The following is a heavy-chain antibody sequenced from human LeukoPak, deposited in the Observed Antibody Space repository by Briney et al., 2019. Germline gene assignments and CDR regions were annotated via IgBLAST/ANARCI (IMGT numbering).Heavy chain of an antibody. CDR1: GGSVSSDDYS. Sequence: ASETLSLTCAVSGGSVSSDDYSWGWIRQPPGKGLEWIGYIFHSASTYHNLSLRSRVTISLDRSKNQFSLKMSSVTAADTAVYYCARVRSSRVGVASYYFDYWGQGTLVTVSS. J-gene: IGHJ4*02. V-gene: IGHV4-30-2*01. CDR2: IFHSAST. CDR3: ARVRSSRVGVASYYFDY. D-gene: IGHD6-19*01.